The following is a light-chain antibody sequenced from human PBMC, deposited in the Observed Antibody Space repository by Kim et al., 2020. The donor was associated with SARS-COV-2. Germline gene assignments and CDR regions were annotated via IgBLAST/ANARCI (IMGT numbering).Light chain of an antibody. Sequence: QSVLTQPPSVSAAPGQKVTISCSGSSSNIGNNYVSWYQQFPGTAPKLLLYDNNKRPSGIPDRFSGSRSGTSATLGITGLQTGDEADYSCGTGDSSLSVWVFGGGTKLTVL. J-gene: IGLJ3*02. CDR2: DNN. CDR3: GTGDSSLSVWV. CDR1: SSNIGNNY. V-gene: IGLV1-51*01.